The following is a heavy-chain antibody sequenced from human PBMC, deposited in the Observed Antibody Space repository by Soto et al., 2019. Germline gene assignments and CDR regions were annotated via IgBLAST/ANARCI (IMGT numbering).Heavy chain of an antibody. CDR1: GGSISSRSYY. J-gene: IGHJ5*02. CDR2: IYYSGGT. CDR3: ARDKAYCSSTNCYGWNYFDT. D-gene: IGHD2-2*01. Sequence: QVQLQESGPGLVNPSQTLSLTCSVSGGSISSRSYYWTWIRPHPGKGLEWIGYIYYSGGTFYNPSLKSRVTISIDTSKSEFSLELSSVTAADTAVYYCARDKAYCSSTNCYGWNYFDTWGQGTLVTVSS. V-gene: IGHV4-31*03.